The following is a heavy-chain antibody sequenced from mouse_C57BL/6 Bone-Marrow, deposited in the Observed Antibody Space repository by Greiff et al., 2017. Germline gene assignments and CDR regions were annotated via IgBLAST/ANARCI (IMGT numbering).Heavy chain of an antibody. D-gene: IGHD2-3*01. J-gene: IGHJ3*01. V-gene: IGHV1-76*01. CDR2: IYPGSGNT. CDR3: ARGDGYQFAY. CDR1: GYTFTDYY. Sequence: QVQLKESGAELVRPGASVKLSCKASGYTFTDYYINWVKQRPGQGLEWIARIYPGSGNTYYNEKFKGKATLTAEKSSSTAYMQLSSLTSEDSAVYFCARGDGYQFAYWGQGTLVTVSA.